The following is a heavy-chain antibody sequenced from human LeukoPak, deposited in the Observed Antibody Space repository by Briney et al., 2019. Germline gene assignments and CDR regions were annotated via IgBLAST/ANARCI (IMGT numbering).Heavy chain of an antibody. V-gene: IGHV3-53*01. CDR1: GFTVSSNY. CDR2: IYSGGST. CDR3: ARGGLQRPFDY. J-gene: IGHJ4*02. Sequence: PGGSLRLSCAASGFTVSSNYMSWVRQAPGKGLEWVSVIYSGGSTYYADSVKGRFTTSRDNSKNTLYLQMNSLRAEDTAVYYCARGGLQRPFDYWGQGTLVTVSS. D-gene: IGHD4-11*01.